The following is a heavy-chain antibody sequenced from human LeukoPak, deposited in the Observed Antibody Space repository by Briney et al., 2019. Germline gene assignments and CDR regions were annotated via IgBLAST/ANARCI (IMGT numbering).Heavy chain of an antibody. CDR3: ARMVVSAWYFDY. D-gene: IGHD2-8*01. Sequence: PSETLSLTCTVSGGSISNGDYYWGWIRQPPGKGLEWIGSIYYSGSTYYNPSLKSRVTMSVDTSKNQYSLKLSSVTAADTAVYYCARMVVSAWYFDYWGQGTLVTVSS. V-gene: IGHV4-39*07. CDR1: GGSISNGDYY. J-gene: IGHJ4*02. CDR2: IYYSGST.